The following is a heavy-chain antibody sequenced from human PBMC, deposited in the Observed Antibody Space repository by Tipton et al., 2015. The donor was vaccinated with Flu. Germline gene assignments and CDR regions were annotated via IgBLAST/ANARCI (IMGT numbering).Heavy chain of an antibody. D-gene: IGHD4-11*01. J-gene: IGHJ5*02. CDR3: ARRDFSNYVSDPKSWFDP. Sequence: TLSLTCSVSGDSLGSSYYWAWIRQPPGRGLEWIGNIHTSAGTYYNLSPKSRVTISVDRSKYQFSLRLASVTAADTAVYFCARRDFSNYVSDPKSWFDPWGQGALVAVSS. CDR2: IHTSAGT. V-gene: IGHV4-38-2*01. CDR1: GDSLGSSYY.